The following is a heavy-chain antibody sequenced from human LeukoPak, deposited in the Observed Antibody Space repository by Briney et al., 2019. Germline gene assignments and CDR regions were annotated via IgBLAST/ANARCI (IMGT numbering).Heavy chain of an antibody. CDR1: GFTFSSYG. J-gene: IGHJ4*02. V-gene: IGHV3-30*02. Sequence: GGSLRLSCAASGFTFSSYGMHWVRRAPGKGLEWVAFIRYDGSNKYYADSVKGRFTISRDNSKNTLYLQMNGLRAEDTAVYYCAKTIAVAGRVFDYWGQGTLVTVSS. CDR2: IRYDGSNK. CDR3: AKTIAVAGRVFDY. D-gene: IGHD6-19*01.